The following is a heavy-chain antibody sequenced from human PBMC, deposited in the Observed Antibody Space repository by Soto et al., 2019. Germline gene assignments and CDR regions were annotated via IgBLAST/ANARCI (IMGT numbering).Heavy chain of an antibody. CDR1: GWSFSGYY. J-gene: IGHJ4*02. D-gene: IGHD4-17*01. CDR3: ARTVTTTLDY. Sequence: QVQLQQWGAGLLKPSETLSLTCAVYGWSFSGYYWSWIRQPPGKGLEWIGEINHSGSTNYNPSLTSRVTIAVDTSKNQFSLKLSSVTAADTAVYYCARTVTTTLDYWGQGTLVTVSS. CDR2: INHSGST. V-gene: IGHV4-34*01.